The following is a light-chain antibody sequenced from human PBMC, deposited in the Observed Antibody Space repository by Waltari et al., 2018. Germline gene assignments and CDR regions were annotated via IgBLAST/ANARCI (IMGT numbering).Light chain of an antibody. CDR2: EVS. J-gene: IGLJ2*01. V-gene: IGLV2-14*01. CDR1: SSDVGAYNS. CDR3: SSYISSSTLEL. Sequence: QSALTQPASVSGSPGQSLTISCTGTSSDVGAYNSVSWNQQHPGTAPKFMIFEVSNRPSGVSNRFSSSMAGNTASLTISVLQAEDEADYYCSSYISSSTLELFGGGTSLTVL.